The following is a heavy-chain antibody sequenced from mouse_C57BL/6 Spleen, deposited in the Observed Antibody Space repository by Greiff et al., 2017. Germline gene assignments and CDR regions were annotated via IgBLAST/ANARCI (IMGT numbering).Heavy chain of an antibody. J-gene: IGHJ3*01. V-gene: IGHV3-6*01. CDR1: GYSITSGYY. CDR2: ISYDGSN. CDR3: AGDHYGSSYGFAY. Sequence: EVKVEESGPGLVKPSQSLSLTCSVTGYSITSGYYWNWIRQFPGNKLEWMGYISYDGSNNYNPSLKNRISITRDTSKNQFFLKLNSVTTEDTATYYCAGDHYGSSYGFAYWGQGTLVTVSA. D-gene: IGHD1-1*01.